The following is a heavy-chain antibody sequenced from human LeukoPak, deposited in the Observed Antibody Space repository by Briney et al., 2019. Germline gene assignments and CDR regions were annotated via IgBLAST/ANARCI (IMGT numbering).Heavy chain of an antibody. Sequence: SVNVSCKASRGTFSSYAISGVRQAPAQGLEWMGRIIPILGIANYPQKFQGRVTITADKPASTAYMELSSLRSEDTGVYYCARDRGYYDSSGYYYPSDYWGQGTLVTVSS. CDR2: IIPILGIA. CDR1: RGTFSSYA. J-gene: IGHJ4*02. CDR3: ARDRGYYDSSGYYYPSDY. D-gene: IGHD3-22*01. V-gene: IGHV1-69*04.